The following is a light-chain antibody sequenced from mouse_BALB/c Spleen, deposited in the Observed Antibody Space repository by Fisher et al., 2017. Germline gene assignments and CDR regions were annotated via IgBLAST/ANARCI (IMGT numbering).Light chain of an antibody. CDR2: STS. J-gene: IGKJ1*01. V-gene: IGKV4-57*01. CDR3: QQWSSNPWT. Sequence: IVITQTPAIMSASPGEKVTITCSASSSVSYVHWFQQKPGTSPKLWIYSTSNLASGVPARFSGSESGTSYSLTISRMEAEDAATYYCQQWSSNPWTFGGGTKLEIK. CDR1: SSVSY.